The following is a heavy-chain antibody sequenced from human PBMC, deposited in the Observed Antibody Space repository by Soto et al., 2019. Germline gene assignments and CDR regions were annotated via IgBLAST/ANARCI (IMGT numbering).Heavy chain of an antibody. CDR1: GCSISSYY. D-gene: IGHD1-26*01. Sequence: PSETLSLTCTAPGCSISSYYWSWIRQPPGKGRKGSGYIYYSGSTNYNPSLKSRVTISVDTSKNPFSLKLSSVTAADTAVYYCARHRSTGYNYYYYMDVWGKGTTVTVSS. CDR2: IYYSGST. V-gene: IGHV4-59*08. CDR3: ARHRSTGYNYYYYMDV. J-gene: IGHJ6*03.